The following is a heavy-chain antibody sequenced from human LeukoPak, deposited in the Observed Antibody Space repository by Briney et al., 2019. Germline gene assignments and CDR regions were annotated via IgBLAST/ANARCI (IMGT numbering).Heavy chain of an antibody. V-gene: IGHV4-31*03. CDR1: GGSINTGGYY. Sequence: PSQTLSLTCTVSGGSINTGGYYWSWIRQHPAKGLEWIGYIYYSGSTYYNPSLKSRVSISLDTSKNQFSLKLTSVTAADTAVYYCARGLWDIVVVPPAKFDLWGRGTLVTVSS. J-gene: IGHJ2*01. CDR2: IYYSGST. CDR3: ARGLWDIVVVPPAKFDL. D-gene: IGHD2-2*01.